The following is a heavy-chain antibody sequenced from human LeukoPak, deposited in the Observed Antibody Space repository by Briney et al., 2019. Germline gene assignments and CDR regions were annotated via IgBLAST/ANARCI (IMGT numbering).Heavy chain of an antibody. D-gene: IGHD4-17*01. Sequence: PGGSLRLSCAASGFTFSSYWMHWVRQAPGKGLVWVSRINSDGSSISYADSVNGRFTIARDNAKNTLSLQMNSLRVEDTAVYYCARGTSAYGGYANYWGQGTPVTVSS. CDR3: ARGTSAYGGYANY. J-gene: IGHJ4*02. CDR1: GFTFSSYW. CDR2: INSDGSSI. V-gene: IGHV3-74*01.